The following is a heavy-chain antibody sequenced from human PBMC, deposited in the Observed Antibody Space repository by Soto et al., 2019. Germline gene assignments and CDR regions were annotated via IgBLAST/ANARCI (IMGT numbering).Heavy chain of an antibody. CDR3: EKDSQQWLGHGFDN. CDR2: ISGSASHT. J-gene: IGHJ3*02. CDR1: GLTFSNYA. Sequence: EVQLLESGGGLVQPGGSLKLSCAASGLTFSNYAMGWVRQDLGKGLELVSAISGSASHTSYADSVKGRFTIARDNSRSNLYRQMNSLRAEDTNVNYCEKDSQQWLGHGFDNRSQGTMFTVAS. D-gene: IGHD6-19*01. V-gene: IGHV3-23*01.